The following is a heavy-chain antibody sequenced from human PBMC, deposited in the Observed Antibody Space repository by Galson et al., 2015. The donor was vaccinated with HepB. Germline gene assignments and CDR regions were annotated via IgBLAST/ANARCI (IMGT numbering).Heavy chain of an antibody. J-gene: IGHJ4*02. CDR3: AKDPNPLGELPDY. Sequence: SLRLSCAATGFTFSSCAMHWVRQAPGKGLEWVASLSFDGRNEHYAESVRGRFTISRDNSENTLFLQMDSLRAEDTAVYYCAKDPNPLGELPDYWGQGTLVIVS. CDR2: LSFDGRNE. D-gene: IGHD3-10*01. CDR1: GFTFSSCA. V-gene: IGHV3-30*18.